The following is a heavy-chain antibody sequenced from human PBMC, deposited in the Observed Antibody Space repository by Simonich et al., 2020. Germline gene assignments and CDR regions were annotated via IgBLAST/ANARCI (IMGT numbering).Heavy chain of an antibody. CDR1: GFNFSSYW. D-gene: IGHD7-27*01. J-gene: IGHJ2*01. CDR2: IQSEGRST. V-gene: IGHV3-74*01. CDR3: AREAGDLWYFDL. Sequence: EVQLVESGGGLVQPGGSLRISCAASGFNFSSYWMPWVRQAPGKGLVWVSRIQSEGRSTSHADSVKGRFTISRDNAKNTLYLQMNSLRAEDTAVYYCAREAGDLWYFDLWGRGTLVTVSS.